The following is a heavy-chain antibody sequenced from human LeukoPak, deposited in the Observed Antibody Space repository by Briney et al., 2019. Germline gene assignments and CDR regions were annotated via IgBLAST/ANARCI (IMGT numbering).Heavy chain of an antibody. CDR3: ARVGDYGDYDY. Sequence: GRSLRLSCAASGFTFSSYGMHWVRQAPGRGLEWVAVIWYDGSNKYYADSVKGRFTISRDNSKNTLYLQMNSLRAEDTAVYYCARVGDYGDYDYWGQGTLVTVSS. CDR2: IWYDGSNK. D-gene: IGHD4-17*01. J-gene: IGHJ4*02. V-gene: IGHV3-33*01. CDR1: GFTFSSYG.